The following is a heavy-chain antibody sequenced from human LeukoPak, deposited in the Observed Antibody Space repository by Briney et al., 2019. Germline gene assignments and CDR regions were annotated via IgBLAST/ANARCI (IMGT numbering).Heavy chain of an antibody. J-gene: IGHJ4*01. D-gene: IGHD3-22*01. CDR2: ISGSGGST. Sequence: GGSLRLSCAASGFTFSSYAMSWVRQAPGKGLEWVSAISGSGGSTYYADSVKGRFTISRDNSKNTLYLQMNSLRAEDTAVYYCVRGPDYYYDSSGSFDYWGHGTLVTVSS. V-gene: IGHV3-23*01. CDR1: GFTFSSYA. CDR3: VRGPDYYYDSSGSFDY.